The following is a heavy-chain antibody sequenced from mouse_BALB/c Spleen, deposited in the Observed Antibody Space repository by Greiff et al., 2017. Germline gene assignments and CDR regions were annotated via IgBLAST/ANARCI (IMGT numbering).Heavy chain of an antibody. CDR2: ISSGGSYT. J-gene: IGHJ2*01. D-gene: IGHD2-3*01. Sequence: EVMLVESGGDLVKPGGSLKLSCAASGFTFSSYGMSWVRQTPDKRLEWVATISSGGSYTYSPDSVKGRFTISRDNAKNTLYLQMSSLKSEDTAMYYCARHEGYEIFDYWGQGTTLTVSS. V-gene: IGHV5-6*01. CDR1: GFTFSSYG. CDR3: ARHEGYEIFDY.